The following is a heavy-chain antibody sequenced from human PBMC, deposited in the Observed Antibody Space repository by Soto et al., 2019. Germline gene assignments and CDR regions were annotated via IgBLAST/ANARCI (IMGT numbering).Heavy chain of an antibody. CDR1: GGSISSGGYS. J-gene: IGHJ4*02. V-gene: IGHV4-30-2*01. CDR3: ARHTWLAPFDY. Sequence: SETLSLTCAVSGGSISSGGYSWSWIRQPPGKGLEWIGYIYHSGSTYYNPSLKSRVTISVDRSKNQFSLKLSSVTAADTAVYYCARHTWLAPFDYWGQGTLVTVSS. D-gene: IGHD6-19*01. CDR2: IYHSGST.